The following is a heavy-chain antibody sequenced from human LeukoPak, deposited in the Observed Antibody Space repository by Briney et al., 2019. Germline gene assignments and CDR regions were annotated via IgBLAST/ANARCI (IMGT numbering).Heavy chain of an antibody. CDR3: AKDQGSSGWFVRDDY. CDR1: GFTFSSYA. J-gene: IGHJ4*02. V-gene: IGHV3-23*01. D-gene: IGHD6-19*01. Sequence: PGGSLRLSCAASGFTFSSYAMSWVRQAPGKGLEWVSGISGSGGSTYYADSVKGRFTISRDKSKKTLYLQMNSLRAEDTAVYYCAKDQGSSGWFVRDDYWGQGTLVTVSS. CDR2: ISGSGGST.